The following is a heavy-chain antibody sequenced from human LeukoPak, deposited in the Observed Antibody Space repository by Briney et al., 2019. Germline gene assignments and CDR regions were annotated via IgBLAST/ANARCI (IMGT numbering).Heavy chain of an antibody. CDR2: IYYSGST. J-gene: IGHJ4*02. CDR3: GSTNYNPSLKSRVTISIDTSKNQFSLKLTSVTAADTAVYYCARDVSATWGGNYYFDY. Sequence: PSETLSLTCTVSGGSVSTYYWSWIRQPPGKGLEWIGYIYYSGSTNYNPSLKSRVTISIDTSKNQFSLKLTSVTAADTAVYYSGSTNYNPSLKSRVTISIDTSKNQFSLKLTSVTAADTAVYYCARDVSATWGGNYYFDYWGQGNLVTVSS. D-gene: IGHD3-10*01. V-gene: IGHV4-59*02. CDR1: GGSVSTYY.